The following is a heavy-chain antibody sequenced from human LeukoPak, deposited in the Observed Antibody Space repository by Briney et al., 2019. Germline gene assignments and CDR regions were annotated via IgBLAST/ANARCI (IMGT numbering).Heavy chain of an antibody. CDR1: GFTFSSYA. Sequence: GGSLRLSCAASGFTFSSYAMHWVRQAPGKGLEYVSAISSNGGSTYYANSVKGRFTISRDNSKNTLYLQMGSLRAEDMAVYYCARGRVRRAYDFWSGYYDYWGQGTLVTVSS. CDR2: ISSNGGST. D-gene: IGHD3-3*01. J-gene: IGHJ4*02. CDR3: ARGRVRRAYDFWSGYYDY. V-gene: IGHV3-64*01.